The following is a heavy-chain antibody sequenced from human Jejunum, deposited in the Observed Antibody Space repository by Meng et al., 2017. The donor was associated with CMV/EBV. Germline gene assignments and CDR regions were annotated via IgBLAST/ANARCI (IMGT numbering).Heavy chain of an antibody. Sequence: SLPCAVYGGAFGGYYWSWIRQPPGKGLEWIGEINHSGSTNYNPSLKSRVTISVDTSKNQFSLKLSSVTAADTAVYYCARVNWGPDYWGQGTLVTVSS. D-gene: IGHD7-27*01. CDR3: ARVNWGPDY. CDR2: INHSGST. CDR1: GGAFGGYY. J-gene: IGHJ4*02. V-gene: IGHV4-34*01.